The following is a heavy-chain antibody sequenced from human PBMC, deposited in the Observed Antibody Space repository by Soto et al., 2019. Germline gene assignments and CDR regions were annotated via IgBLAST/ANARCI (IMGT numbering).Heavy chain of an antibody. J-gene: IGHJ2*01. CDR2: IYYTGST. V-gene: IGHV4-59*01. Sequence: SETLSLTCTVSGGSISSYFWSWIRQPPGKGLEWIGYIYYTGSTNYNPFLKSRVTISVDTSKNQFSLQLSSVTAADTAVYYCANLNWYFDLWGRGTLVTAS. CDR1: GGSISSYF. CDR3: ANLNWYFDL.